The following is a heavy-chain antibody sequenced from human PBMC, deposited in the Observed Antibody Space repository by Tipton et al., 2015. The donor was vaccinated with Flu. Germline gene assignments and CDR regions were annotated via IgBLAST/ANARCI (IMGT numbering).Heavy chain of an antibody. Sequence: SLRLSCAASGFTFSSYAMHWVRQAPGKGLEWVAVISYDGSNKYYADSVKGRFTISRDNSKNTLYLQMNSLRAEDTAVYYCARDRSLSGGSCYSYWGQGTLVTVSS. CDR3: ARDRSLSGGSCYSY. J-gene: IGHJ4*02. D-gene: IGHD2-15*01. V-gene: IGHV3-30*04. CDR2: ISYDGSNK. CDR1: GFTFSSYA.